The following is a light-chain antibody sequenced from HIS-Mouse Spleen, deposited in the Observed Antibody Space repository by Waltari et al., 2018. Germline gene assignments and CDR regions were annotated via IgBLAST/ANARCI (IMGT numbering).Light chain of an antibody. CDR1: SPNIDTKY. J-gene: IGLJ3*02. Sequence: QSVLTQPPSASATPGQRGTISCSGSSPNIDTKYVNWYQQLPGTAPNLLIYRNNQRPSGVPDRFSGSKSGTSASLAISGLRSEDEADYYCAAWDDSLSGPVFGGGTKLTVL. CDR3: AAWDDSLSGPV. V-gene: IGLV1-47*01. CDR2: RNN.